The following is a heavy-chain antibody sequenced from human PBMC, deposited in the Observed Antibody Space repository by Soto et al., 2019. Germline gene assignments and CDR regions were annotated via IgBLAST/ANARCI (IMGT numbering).Heavy chain of an antibody. V-gene: IGHV1-3*01. CDR2: INAANGDT. J-gene: IGHJ5*02. CDR3: VRRHVSATGIDWFDH. CDR1: GCTFTSYG. D-gene: IGHD6-13*01. Sequence: SVKVSCKASGCTFTSYGIIWVRQSPGQRLEWMGWINAANGDTKYSPKFQGRVTITRGTSASTAYMELSSLRSEDTAVYYCVRRHVSATGIDWFDHWGQGTLVTVSS.